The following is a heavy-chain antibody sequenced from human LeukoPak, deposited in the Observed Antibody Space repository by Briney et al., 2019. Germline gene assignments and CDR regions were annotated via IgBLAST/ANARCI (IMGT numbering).Heavy chain of an antibody. J-gene: IGHJ6*02. CDR1: GFTFSSYS. CDR3: ARDYCSSTSCYIPPNYGIDV. V-gene: IGHV3-21*01. Sequence: GGSLRPSCAASGFTFSSYSMNWVRQAPGKGLEWVSSISSSSSYIYYADSVKGRFTISRDNAKNSLYLQMNSLRAEDTAVYYCARDYCSSTSCYIPPNYGIDVWGQGTTVTVSS. CDR2: ISSSSSYI. D-gene: IGHD2-2*02.